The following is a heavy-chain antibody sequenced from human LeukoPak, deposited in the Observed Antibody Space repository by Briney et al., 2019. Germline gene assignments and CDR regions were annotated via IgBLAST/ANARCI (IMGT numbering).Heavy chain of an antibody. D-gene: IGHD1-1*01. CDR3: ARGHETTYYFDY. V-gene: IGHV4-34*01. J-gene: IGHJ4*02. CDR2: INHSGST. CDR1: GGSFSGYY. Sequence: SETLSLTCAVYGGSFSGYYWSWIRQPPGKGLEWIGEINHSGSTNYNPSLKSRVTISVDTSKNQFSLKLSSVTAADTAVYYCARGHETTYYFDYWGQGALVTVSS.